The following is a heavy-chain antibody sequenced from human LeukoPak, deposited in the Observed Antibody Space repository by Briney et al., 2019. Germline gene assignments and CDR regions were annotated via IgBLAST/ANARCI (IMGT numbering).Heavy chain of an antibody. CDR1: GGTFSSYA. Sequence: SVKVSCKASGGTFSSYAIIWVRQAPGQGLEWMGRIIPILGIANYAQKFQGRVTITADKSTSTAYMELSSLRSEDTAVYYCAREPSMVRGVDIDYWGQGTLVTVSS. V-gene: IGHV1-69*04. CDR2: IIPILGIA. D-gene: IGHD3-10*01. J-gene: IGHJ4*02. CDR3: AREPSMVRGVDIDY.